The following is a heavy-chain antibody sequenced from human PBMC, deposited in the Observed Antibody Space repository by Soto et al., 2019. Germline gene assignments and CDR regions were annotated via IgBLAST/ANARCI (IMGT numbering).Heavy chain of an antibody. CDR2: ISGSGGST. J-gene: IGHJ6*02. CDR1: GFTFSSYA. Sequence: EAQLLESGGGLVQPGGSLRLSCAASGFTFSSYAMSWVRQAPGKGLEWVSVISGSGGSTYYADSVKGRFTISRDNSKNTLNLQMNSLRAEDTAVYYCASAAREYYYYGMDVWGQGTTVTVSS. V-gene: IGHV3-23*01. CDR3: ASAAREYYYYGMDV.